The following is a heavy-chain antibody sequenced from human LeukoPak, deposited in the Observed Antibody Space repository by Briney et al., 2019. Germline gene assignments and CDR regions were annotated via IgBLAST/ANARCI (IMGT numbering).Heavy chain of an antibody. CDR2: ISAYNGNT. D-gene: IGHD5-12*01. Sequence: ASVKVSCKATDYTFTSYGISWLRQAPGQGLEWMGWISAYNGNTKYAQTLQGRVTMTTDTSTSTAYMELRSLRSDDTAVYYCTSTGYSGHDHLHYWGRGTLVTVSS. CDR3: TSTGYSGHDHLHY. V-gene: IGHV1-18*01. J-gene: IGHJ4*02. CDR1: DYTFTSYG.